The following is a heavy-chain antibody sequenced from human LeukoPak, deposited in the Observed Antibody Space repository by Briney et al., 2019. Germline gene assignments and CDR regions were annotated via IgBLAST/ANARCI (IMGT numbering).Heavy chain of an antibody. CDR2: ISSSGNTI. V-gene: IGHV3-11*04. D-gene: IGHD3-10*01. Sequence: GGSLRLSCAASGFTFSDYYMSRIRQAPGKGLEWVSYISSSGNTIYYADSVRGRFTISRDNAKNSLYLQMNSLRAEDTAVYYCARRQSGSGKSFDYWGQGTLVTVSS. CDR1: GFTFSDYY. J-gene: IGHJ4*02. CDR3: ARRQSGSGKSFDY.